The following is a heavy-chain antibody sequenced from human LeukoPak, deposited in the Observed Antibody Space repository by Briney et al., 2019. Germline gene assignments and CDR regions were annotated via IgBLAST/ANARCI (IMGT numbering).Heavy chain of an antibody. V-gene: IGHV4-39*01. CDR1: GGSIISSNYY. CDR2: IYQSGSGSS. D-gene: IGHD3-3*01. J-gene: IGHJ4*02. CDR3: ASTLRFLPYRRFDY. Sequence: ASETLSLTCSVSGGSIISSNYYWGWIRQPPGKGLEWIGSIYQSGSGSSYYNPSLKSRVTIFEDTSKNQFFLRLRSVTAADTAVYYCASTLRFLPYRRFDYWGQGTLVTVPS.